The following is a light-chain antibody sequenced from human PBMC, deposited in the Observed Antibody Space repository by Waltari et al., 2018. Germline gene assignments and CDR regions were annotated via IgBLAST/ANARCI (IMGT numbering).Light chain of an antibody. V-gene: IGLV1-40*01. CDR1: DPNIGITHD. CDR2: GDH. CDR3: QSFDNTLNASGV. J-gene: IGLJ3*02. Sequence: QALLTLPPSVSVAPGPRVTAPCIGSDPNIGITHDLHCYHQLPGSAPKLIIYGDHNRPSGVPDRFSGSRSGTVASLTITDLQAEDEADYFCQSFDNTLNASGVFGGGTKVTVL.